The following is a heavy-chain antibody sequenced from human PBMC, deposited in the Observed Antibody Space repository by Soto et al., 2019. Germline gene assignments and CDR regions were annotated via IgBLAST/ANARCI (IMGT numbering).Heavy chain of an antibody. CDR2: IYSSGET. CDR3: TRASQCKSYFDCFAWLDY. J-gene: IGHJ4*02. Sequence: QVQLQESGPGLVRPSETLSLTCTVSSDSIGGLYWTWIRQPAGKGLEWIGRIYSSGETNYNPSLTGRVIMSLYTSKNQCSLNLTSVTAADTAVYYCTRASQCKSYFDCFAWLDYWGQGTLVTVSS. V-gene: IGHV4-4*07. CDR1: SDSIGGLY. D-gene: IGHD3-9*01.